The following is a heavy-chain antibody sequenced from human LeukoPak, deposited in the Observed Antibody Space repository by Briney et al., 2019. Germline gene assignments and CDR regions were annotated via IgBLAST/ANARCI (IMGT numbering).Heavy chain of an antibody. CDR2: IGSSGGGI. D-gene: IGHD7-27*01. J-gene: IGHJ4*02. V-gene: IGHV3-23*01. Sequence: AGGSLRLSCAASGFTFSTYTMYWVRHPPGKRLEWVSIIGSSGGGIHYAASVTGRFTISRDNPKNALYLQMNSLRVEDTAVYYCAIDPNWGTHSWGQGVLVTVSS. CDR1: GFTFSTYT. CDR3: AIDPNWGTHS.